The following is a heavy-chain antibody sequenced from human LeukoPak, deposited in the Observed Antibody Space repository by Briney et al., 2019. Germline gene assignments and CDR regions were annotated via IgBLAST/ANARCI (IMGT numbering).Heavy chain of an antibody. CDR2: INPNTGGT. V-gene: IGHV1-2*02. J-gene: IGHJ4*02. CDR3: ARGFDSGDLDLEF. Sequence: ASVNVSCKTSGYTFTGHFMHWLRQAPGQGPEWMGVINPNTGGTKYAQNFQGKVTLTLDTYITTVYMELSSLRSADTATSYCARGFDSGDLDLEFWGQGTLVTVSA. D-gene: IGHD4-17*01. CDR1: GYTFTGHF.